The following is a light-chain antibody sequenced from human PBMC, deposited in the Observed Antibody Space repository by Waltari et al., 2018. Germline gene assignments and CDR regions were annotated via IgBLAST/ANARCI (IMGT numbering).Light chain of an antibody. V-gene: IGLV2-14*01. CDR2: EVR. J-gene: IGLJ3*02. CDR1: SSDVGAYNY. CDR3: NSYTTSSTWV. Sequence: QSALPQPASVSGSPGQSITISCTGTSSDVGAYNYVSWYQHLPGKAPKLTISEVRNRPSGVSNRFSGSKSGNMASLTISGLQAEDEADYYCNSYTTSSTWVFGGGTKLTVL.